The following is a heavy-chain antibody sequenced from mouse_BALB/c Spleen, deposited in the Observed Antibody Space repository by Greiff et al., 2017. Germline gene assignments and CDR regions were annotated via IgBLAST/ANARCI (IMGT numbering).Heavy chain of an antibody. D-gene: IGHD1-1*02. CDR2: IWAGGST. V-gene: IGHV2-9*02. J-gene: IGHJ4*01. CDR3: ARDKGGAMEY. Sequence: VKLVESGPGLVAPSQSLSITCTVSGFSLTRYGVHWVRQPPGKGLEWLGVIWAGGSTNYNSALMSRLSISKDNSKSQVFLKMNSLQIDDTAMYYCARDKGGAMEYWGQGPSVTVSS. CDR1: GFSLTRYG.